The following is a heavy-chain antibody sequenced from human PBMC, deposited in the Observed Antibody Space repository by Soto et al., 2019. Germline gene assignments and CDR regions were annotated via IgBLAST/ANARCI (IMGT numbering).Heavy chain of an antibody. CDR1: GFSLNTRDVG. D-gene: IGHD3-16*01. CDR3: AHCRGGVASF. J-gene: IGHJ4*02. Sequence: QITLNESGPALVKPTQTLTLTCTFSGFSLNTRDVGVGWIRQPPGKALEWLGVVYWDDDKTDSPSLKSRLTITKDTPKNQVVLRMTKMDRVDTATYYCAHCRGGVASFWGQGTLVTVSS. CDR2: VYWDDDK. V-gene: IGHV2-5*02.